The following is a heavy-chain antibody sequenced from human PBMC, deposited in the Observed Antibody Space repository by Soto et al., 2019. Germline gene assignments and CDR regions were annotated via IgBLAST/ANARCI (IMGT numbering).Heavy chain of an antibody. CDR3: ASGSLTYYDSSGYIY. CDR2: IYTSGST. Sequence: SETLALTCTVSGGSISSYYWSWIRQPSVKGLEWIGRIYTSGSTNYNPSLKSRVTMSVDTSKNQFSLKLSSVTAADTAVYYCASGSLTYYDSSGYIYWGQQTLVSASS. J-gene: IGHJ4*02. CDR1: GGSISSYY. V-gene: IGHV4-4*07. D-gene: IGHD3-22*01.